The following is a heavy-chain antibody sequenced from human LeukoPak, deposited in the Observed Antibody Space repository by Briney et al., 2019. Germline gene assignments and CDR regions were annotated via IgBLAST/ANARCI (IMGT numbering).Heavy chain of an antibody. J-gene: IGHJ4*02. D-gene: IGHD3-22*01. Sequence: ASARVSCKASGYTFTGYYMHWVRQAPGQGLEWMGWINPNSGGTNYAQKFQGRVTMTRYTSISTAYMELSRLRSDDTAVYYCARVDYYDSSGSLYYFDYWGQGTLVAAAS. V-gene: IGHV1-2*02. CDR3: ARVDYYDSSGSLYYFDY. CDR2: INPNSGGT. CDR1: GYTFTGYY.